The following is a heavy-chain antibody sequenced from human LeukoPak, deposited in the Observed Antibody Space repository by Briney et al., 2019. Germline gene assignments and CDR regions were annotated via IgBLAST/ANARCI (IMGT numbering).Heavy chain of an antibody. Sequence: GRSLRLSCAASGFTFSSYGMHWVRQAPGKGLEWVAVIWYDGSNKYYADSVKGRFTISRDNSKNTLYLQMNSLRAEDTAVYYCARDGAEMATIGEIWGQGTMITVSS. CDR3: ARDGAEMATIGEI. CDR2: IWYDGSNK. V-gene: IGHV3-33*01. D-gene: IGHD5-24*01. CDR1: GFTFSSYG. J-gene: IGHJ3*02.